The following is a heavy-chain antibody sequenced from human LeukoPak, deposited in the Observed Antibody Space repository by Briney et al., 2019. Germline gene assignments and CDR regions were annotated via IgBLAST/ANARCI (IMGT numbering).Heavy chain of an antibody. CDR1: GGSISSYY. V-gene: IGHV4-59*01. CDR3: ARELCSSTSCYDSWFDP. D-gene: IGHD2-2*01. Sequence: SETLSLTCTVSGGSISSYYWSWIRQPPGKGLEWIGYIYYSGSTNYNPSLKSRVTISVDTSKNQFSLKLSSVTAADTAVYYCARELCSSTSCYDSWFDPWGQGTLVTVSS. J-gene: IGHJ5*02. CDR2: IYYSGST.